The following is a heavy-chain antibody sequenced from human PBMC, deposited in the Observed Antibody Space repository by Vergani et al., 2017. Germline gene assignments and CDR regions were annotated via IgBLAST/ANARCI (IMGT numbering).Heavy chain of an antibody. Sequence: EVQLVQSGAEVKKPGASLKISCKCSGYSFTSYWIGWVRQMPGKGLEWMGIIYPGDSDTRYSPSFQGQVTISADKSISTAYLQWSSLKASDTAMYYCARRSDSSGYYYVGDTSADYWGQGTLVTVSS. CDR3: ARRSDSSGYYYVGDTSADY. D-gene: IGHD3-22*01. CDR2: IYPGDSDT. J-gene: IGHJ4*02. V-gene: IGHV5-51*01. CDR1: GYSFTSYW.